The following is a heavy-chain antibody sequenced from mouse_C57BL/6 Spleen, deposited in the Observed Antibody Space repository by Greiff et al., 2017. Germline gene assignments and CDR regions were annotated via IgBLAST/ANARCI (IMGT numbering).Heavy chain of an antibody. Sequence: EVQLQQSGPELVKPGASVKISCKASGYTFTDYYMNWVKQSHGKSLEWIGAINPNNGGTSYNQKFKGKATLTVDKSSSTAYMELRSLTSEDSAVYYCARSEEGFDYWGQGTTLTVSS. CDR3: ARSEEGFDY. CDR1: GYTFTDYY. V-gene: IGHV1-26*01. J-gene: IGHJ2*01. CDR2: INPNNGGT.